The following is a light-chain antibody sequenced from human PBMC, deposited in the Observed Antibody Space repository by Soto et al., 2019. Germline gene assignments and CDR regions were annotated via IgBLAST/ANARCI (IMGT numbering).Light chain of an antibody. J-gene: IGLJ1*01. V-gene: IGLV2-11*01. CDR2: GVT. CDR3: CSYVGSYTSYV. CDR1: SSDVGGYNF. Sequence: QSALTQPRSVSGSPGQSVTISCTGTSSDVGGYNFVSWYQQHPGKAPKFMIYGVTKRPSGVPDRFSGSKSGNTASLTISGLQAEDEADYYCCSYVGSYTSYVFGTGTKVTVL.